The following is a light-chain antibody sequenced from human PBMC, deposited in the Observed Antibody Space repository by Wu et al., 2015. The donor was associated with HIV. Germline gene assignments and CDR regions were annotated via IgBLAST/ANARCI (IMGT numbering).Light chain of an antibody. J-gene: IGKJ1*01. CDR1: QSVSSK. V-gene: IGKV3-15*01. CDR3: QQYYDWPWT. Sequence: EIVMTQSPATLSVSPGESATLSCRAGQSVSSKFAWYQQKLGQAPRLLIYDTSTRATGFPARFSGSGSGTEFTLTISSMHSEDVALYYCQQYYDWPWTFGQGTYVE. CDR2: DTS.